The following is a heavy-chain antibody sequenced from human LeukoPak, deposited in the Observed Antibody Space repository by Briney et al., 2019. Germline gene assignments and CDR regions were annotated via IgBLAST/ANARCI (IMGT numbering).Heavy chain of an antibody. Sequence: GGSLTLSCAASGFTFSNYWMSWVRQAPGKGLEWVANIKQDGSEKYYVDSVKGRFTISRDNAKNSLYLQMNSLRAEDTAVYYCARHGWYTFDYWGQGTLVTVSS. V-gene: IGHV3-7*01. J-gene: IGHJ4*02. D-gene: IGHD6-19*01. CDR3: ARHGWYTFDY. CDR1: GFTFSNYW. CDR2: IKQDGSEK.